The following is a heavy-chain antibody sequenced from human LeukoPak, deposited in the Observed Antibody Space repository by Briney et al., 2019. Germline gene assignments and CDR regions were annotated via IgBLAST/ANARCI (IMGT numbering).Heavy chain of an antibody. D-gene: IGHD2-2*01. CDR3: ARSNCSSTSCYNYYFDY. CDR1: GGTFSSYA. J-gene: IGHJ4*02. V-gene: IGHV1-69*13. CDR2: IIPIFGTA. Sequence: ASVKVSCKASGGTFSSYAISWERQAPGQGLEWMGGIIPIFGTANYAQKFQGRVTITADESTSTAYMELSSLRSEDTAVYYCARSNCSSTSCYNYYFDYWGQGTLVTVSS.